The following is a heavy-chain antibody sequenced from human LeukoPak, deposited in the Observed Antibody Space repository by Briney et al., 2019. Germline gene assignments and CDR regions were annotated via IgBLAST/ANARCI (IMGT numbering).Heavy chain of an antibody. D-gene: IGHD6-19*01. V-gene: IGHV3-23*01. CDR3: AKEQMMYSSSPFDY. CDR1: GFTFNTYA. J-gene: IGHJ4*02. CDR2: ISTGGVNT. Sequence: PGGSLSFSCAASGFTFNTYAMSWVGQAPGKGRGWVSAISTGGVNTYYTDSVKGRFTISRDNSKNTLYLQMNSLRAGDTAVYFCAKEQMMYSSSPFDYWGQGTLVTVSA.